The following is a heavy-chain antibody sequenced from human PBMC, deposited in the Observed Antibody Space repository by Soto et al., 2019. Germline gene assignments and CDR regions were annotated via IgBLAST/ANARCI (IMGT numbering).Heavy chain of an antibody. CDR1: GFTFSSYA. CDR3: ARERLVVVAAAGSYFDY. Sequence: EVQLLESGGGLVQPGGSLRLSCAASGFTFSSYAMSWVRQAPGKGLEWVSAISGSGGSTYYADSVKGRFTISRDNSKNTLYLQMNSRRAEDTAVYYGARERLVVVAAAGSYFDYWGQGSLVTVSS. D-gene: IGHD2-15*01. CDR2: ISGSGGST. J-gene: IGHJ4*02. V-gene: IGHV3-23*01.